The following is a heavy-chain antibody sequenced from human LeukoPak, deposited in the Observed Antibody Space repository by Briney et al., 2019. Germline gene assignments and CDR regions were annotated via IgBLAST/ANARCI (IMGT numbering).Heavy chain of an antibody. J-gene: IGHJ4*02. V-gene: IGHV4-30-2*01. CDR1: GGSISSGGYY. D-gene: IGHD2-2*01. CDR2: IYHSGST. CDR3: ARGDSGYCSSTSCYSFDY. Sequence: PSETLSLTCTVSGGSISSGGYYWSWIRQPPGKGLEWIGYIYHSGSTYYNPSLKSRVTISVDRSKNQFSLKLSSVTAADTAVYYCARGDSGYCSSTSCYSFDYWGQGTLVTVSS.